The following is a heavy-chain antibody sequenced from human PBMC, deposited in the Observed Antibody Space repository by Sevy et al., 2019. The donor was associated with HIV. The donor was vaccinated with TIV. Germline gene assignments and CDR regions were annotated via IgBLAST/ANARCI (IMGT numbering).Heavy chain of an antibody. J-gene: IGHJ4*02. D-gene: IGHD3-3*01. CDR1: GLTISDYV. CDR2: ITESDADI. V-gene: IGHV3-23*01. CDR3: AKLGVRVATGGTDY. Sequence: GGSLRLSCVASGLTISDYVLYWVRQAPGKGLEWVSGITESDADITYADSVKGRFTVSRDNSKNTVYLQMGSLRAEDTAIYYCAKLGVRVATGGTDYWGQGTQVTV.